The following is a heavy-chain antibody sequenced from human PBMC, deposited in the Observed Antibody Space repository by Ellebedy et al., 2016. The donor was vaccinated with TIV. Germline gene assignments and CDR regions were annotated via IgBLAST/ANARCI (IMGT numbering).Heavy chain of an antibody. CDR3: ATGTGTAYYYYGMDV. Sequence: GESLKISXAASGFTFSSYAMHWVRQAPGKGLEWVAVISYDGSNKYYADSVKGRFTISRDNSKNTLYLQMNSLRAEDTAVYYCATGTGTAYYYYGMDVWGQGTTVTVSS. V-gene: IGHV3-30*04. D-gene: IGHD1-1*01. J-gene: IGHJ6*02. CDR1: GFTFSSYA. CDR2: ISYDGSNK.